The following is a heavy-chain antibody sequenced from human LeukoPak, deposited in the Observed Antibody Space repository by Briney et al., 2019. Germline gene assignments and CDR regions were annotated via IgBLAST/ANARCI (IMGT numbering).Heavy chain of an antibody. CDR2: IIHSGAT. J-gene: IGHJ4*02. V-gene: IGHV4-34*01. CDR3: ARGTVLMGYASFDY. CDR1: GGSFSGYY. Sequence: SETLSLTCAVYGGSFSGYYWTWIRQLPGKGLEWIGEIIHSGATNYSPSLKSRITVTVDTSKNHFSLKLTSVTAADTAVYYCARGTVLMGYASFDYWGQGTLVAVSS. D-gene: IGHD2-8*01.